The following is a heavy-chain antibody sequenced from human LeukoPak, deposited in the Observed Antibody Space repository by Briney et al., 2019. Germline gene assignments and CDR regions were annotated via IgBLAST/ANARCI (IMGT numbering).Heavy chain of an antibody. V-gene: IGHV7-4-1*02. CDR2: INTNTGNP. Sequence: ASVKVSCKASGYSLTSYALNWVRQAPGQGFEGMGWINTNTGNPTYAQGFTGRFVFSLGTSVSTAHLQISSLKAEDTAVYYCARGQQPNAPEEMGYWGQGTLVTVSS. CDR3: ARGQQPNAPEEMGY. D-gene: IGHD1/OR15-1a*01. J-gene: IGHJ4*02. CDR1: GYSLTSYA.